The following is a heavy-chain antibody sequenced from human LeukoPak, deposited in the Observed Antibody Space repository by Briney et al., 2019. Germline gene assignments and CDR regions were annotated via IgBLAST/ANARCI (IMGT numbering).Heavy chain of an antibody. V-gene: IGHV1-69*02. CDR3: ARAPNCSSTSCYTGRYYYYYMDV. J-gene: IGHJ6*03. D-gene: IGHD2-2*02. Sequence: SVKVSCKASGGTFSSYTISWVRQAPGQGLEWMGRIIPILGIANYAQKFQGRVTITADKPTSTAYMELSSLRSEDTAVYCCARAPNCSSTSCYTGRYYYYYMDVWGKGTTVTVSS. CDR1: GGTFSSYT. CDR2: IIPILGIA.